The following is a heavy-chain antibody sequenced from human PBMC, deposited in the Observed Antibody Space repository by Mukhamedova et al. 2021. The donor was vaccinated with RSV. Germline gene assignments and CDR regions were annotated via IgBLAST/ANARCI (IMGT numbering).Heavy chain of an antibody. CDR2: IYHSGST. V-gene: IGHV4-30-2*01. CDR3: ARVLTGDLSEWFDP. J-gene: IGHJ5*02. Sequence: GKGLEWIGYIYHSGSTYYNPSLKSRVTISVDRSKNQFSLKLSSVTAADTAVYYFARVLTGDLSEWFDPWGQGNLVTVSS. D-gene: IGHD7-27*01.